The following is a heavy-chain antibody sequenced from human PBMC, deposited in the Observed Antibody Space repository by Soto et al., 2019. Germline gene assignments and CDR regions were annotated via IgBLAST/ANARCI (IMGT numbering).Heavy chain of an antibody. D-gene: IGHD1-26*01. CDR1: GGSFSGYY. V-gene: IGHV4-34*01. Sequence: ASETLSLTCAVYGGSFSGYYWSWIRQPPGKGLEWIGEINHSGSTNYNPSLKSRVTISVDTSKNQFSLKLSSVTAADTAVYYCARGQGRYSGTPYYYYYMDVWGKGTTVTVSS. J-gene: IGHJ6*03. CDR3: ARGQGRYSGTPYYYYYMDV. CDR2: INHSGST.